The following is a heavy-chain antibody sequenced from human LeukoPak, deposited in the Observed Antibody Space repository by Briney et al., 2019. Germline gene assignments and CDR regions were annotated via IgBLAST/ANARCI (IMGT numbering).Heavy chain of an antibody. CDR2: INSDGSST. CDR1: GFSISTYW. V-gene: IGHV3-74*01. J-gene: IGHJ4*02. Sequence: GGSLRLSCAASGFSISTYWIHWVRQAPGKGLVWVSRINSDGSSTSYADSVKGRFTISRDNAKNTLYLQMNSLRAEDTAVYYCARGGGRRFGDFDYWGQGTLVTVSS. D-gene: IGHD3-10*01. CDR3: ARGGGRRFGDFDY.